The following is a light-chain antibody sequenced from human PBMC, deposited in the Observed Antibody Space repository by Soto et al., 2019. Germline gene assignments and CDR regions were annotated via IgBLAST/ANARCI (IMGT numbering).Light chain of an antibody. CDR2: AAS. Sequence: DIQLTQSPSFLSASVGDRVTITCRASQGISSYLAWYQQKPGKAPKLLIYAASTLHSGVPSRFSGSGSGTAFTLTISSLQPEAFATYYCQQLNSYPLFGPGTKVDIK. V-gene: IGKV1-9*01. CDR3: QQLNSYPL. J-gene: IGKJ3*01. CDR1: QGISSY.